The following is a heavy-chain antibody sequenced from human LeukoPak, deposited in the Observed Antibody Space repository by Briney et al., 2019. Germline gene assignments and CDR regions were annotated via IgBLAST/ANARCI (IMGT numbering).Heavy chain of an antibody. CDR2: IYYSGST. D-gene: IGHD3-22*01. CDR3: ASGRVSSGYCGY. J-gene: IGHJ4*02. CDR1: GGSISSSSYY. Sequence: SETLSLTCTVSGGSISSSSYYWGGIRQPPGKGLEWIGSIYYSGSTYYNPCLKSRVTISVDTSKNQFSLKLSSVTAADTAVYYCASGRVSSGYCGYWGQGTLVPVSS. V-gene: IGHV4-39*07.